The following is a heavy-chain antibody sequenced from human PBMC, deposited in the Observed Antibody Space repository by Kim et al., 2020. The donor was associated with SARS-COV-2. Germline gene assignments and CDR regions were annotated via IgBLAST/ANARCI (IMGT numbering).Heavy chain of an antibody. V-gene: IGHV4-59*10. Sequence: PSLKRHVTMSVDTSNNQFSLKLSSVTAADTAVYYSARSRGDGYNWDAFDIWGQGTMVTVSS. D-gene: IGHD1-1*01. CDR3: ARSRGDGYNWDAFDI. J-gene: IGHJ3*02.